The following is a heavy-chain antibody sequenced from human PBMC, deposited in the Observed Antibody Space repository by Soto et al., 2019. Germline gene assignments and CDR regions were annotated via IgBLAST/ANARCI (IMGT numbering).Heavy chain of an antibody. V-gene: IGHV1-69*02. D-gene: IGHD3-10*01. CDR1: GGTFSSYT. J-gene: IGHJ6*02. CDR3: ARLMSSGYYYGMDV. Sequence: QVQLVQSGAEVKKPGSSVKVSCKASGGTFSSYTISWVRQAHGPGLECMGRIIPILGIANYAQKFQGRVTSSAAKSTRTAYMALSIMRYEDTAVYYCARLMSSGYYYGMDVWGQGTTGTVAS. CDR2: IIPILGIA.